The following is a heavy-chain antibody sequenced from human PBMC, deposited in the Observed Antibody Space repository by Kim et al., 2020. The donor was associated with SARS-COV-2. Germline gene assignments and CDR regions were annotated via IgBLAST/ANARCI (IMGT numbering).Heavy chain of an antibody. Sequence: YTDPVKGRFTTPRENARAALYLQMNSLRAEDTAVYYCARALTSGWSYFDYWGQGTLVTVSS. J-gene: IGHJ4*02. V-gene: IGHV3-21*04. D-gene: IGHD6-19*01. CDR3: ARALTSGWSYFDY.